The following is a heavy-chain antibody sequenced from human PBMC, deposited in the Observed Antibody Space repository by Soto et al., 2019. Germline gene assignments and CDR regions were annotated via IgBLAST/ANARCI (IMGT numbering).Heavy chain of an antibody. D-gene: IGHD3-22*01. CDR2: INAGNGNT. Sequence: ASVKVSCKASGYTFTSYGISWVRQAPGQGLEWMGWINAGNGNTKYSQKFQGRVTITMDTSASTAYMELSSLRSEDTAVYYCARSSGYYLIDDYWGQGTLVTVSS. V-gene: IGHV1-18*01. CDR1: GYTFTSYG. J-gene: IGHJ4*02. CDR3: ARSSGYYLIDDY.